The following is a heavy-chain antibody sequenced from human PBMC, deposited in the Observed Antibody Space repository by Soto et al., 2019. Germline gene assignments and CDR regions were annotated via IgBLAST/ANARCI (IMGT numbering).Heavy chain of an antibody. CDR3: AREKIQLWSTYYYYSGTDV. D-gene: IGHD5-18*01. CDR2: ITPIFGTA. CDR1: GGTFSSYA. V-gene: IGHV1-69*13. J-gene: IGHJ6*01. Sequence: SVKVSCKASGGTFSSYAISWVRQAPGQGLEWMGGITPIFGTANYAQKFQGRVTITADESTSTAYMELSSLRSEDTAVYYCAREKIQLWSTYYYYSGTDVWGQGTTSAVTS.